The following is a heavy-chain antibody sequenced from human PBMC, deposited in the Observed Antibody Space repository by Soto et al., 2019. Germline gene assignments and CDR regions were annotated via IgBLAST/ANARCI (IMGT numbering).Heavy chain of an antibody. J-gene: IGHJ6*02. V-gene: IGHV3-30*18. Sequence: QVQLVESVGGVVQPGRSLRLSCAASGFTFSSYGMHWVRQAPGKGLEWVAVISYDGSNKYYADSGKGRFTIARANSTNTLYMHMNSPRAEDTAVYYCAKSILNYDYDYGMDVWGQGTTVTVSS. CDR1: GFTFSSYG. CDR3: AKSILNYDYDYGMDV. CDR2: ISYDGSNK.